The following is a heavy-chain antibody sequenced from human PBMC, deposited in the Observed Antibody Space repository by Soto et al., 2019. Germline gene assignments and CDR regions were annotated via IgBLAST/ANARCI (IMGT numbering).Heavy chain of an antibody. CDR2: IYYSGST. CDR3: ARWVNYYYYMDV. J-gene: IGHJ6*03. CDR1: GGSISSYY. Sequence: QVQLQESGPGLVKPSETLSLTCTVSGGSISSYYWSWIRQPPGKGLEWIGYIYYSGSTNYNPSLKSRSTISAYTSKNPLSLKLSSVTAADTAVYYCARWVNYYYYMDVWGKGTTVTVSS. D-gene: IGHD3-22*01. V-gene: IGHV4-59*01.